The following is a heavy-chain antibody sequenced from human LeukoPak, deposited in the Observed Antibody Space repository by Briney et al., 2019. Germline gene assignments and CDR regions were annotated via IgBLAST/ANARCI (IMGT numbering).Heavy chain of an antibody. CDR2: IYYSGST. J-gene: IGHJ4*02. CDR1: GGSISSSSYY. Sequence: SETLSLTCTVSGGSISSSSYYWGWIRQPPGKGLEWIGSIYYSGSTYYNPSLKSRVTISVDTSKNQFSLKLSSVTAADTAVCYCARGERGSDYWGQGTLVTVSS. CDR3: ARGERGSDY. D-gene: IGHD1-1*01. V-gene: IGHV4-39*07.